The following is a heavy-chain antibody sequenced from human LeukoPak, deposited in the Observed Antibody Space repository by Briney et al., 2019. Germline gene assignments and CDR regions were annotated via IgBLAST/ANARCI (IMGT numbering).Heavy chain of an antibody. J-gene: IGHJ4*02. CDR3: ASDGYNYFEF. D-gene: IGHD5-24*01. Sequence: GGSLRLSCAASGFTSNYMSWVRQAPGKGLEWISLIYSDGSTTFYADSVKGRFPISRDNSKNTFYLQMNRLRPEDTAVYYCASDGYNYFEFWGQGTLVIVS. CDR1: GFTSNY. CDR2: IYSDGSTT. V-gene: IGHV3-53*01.